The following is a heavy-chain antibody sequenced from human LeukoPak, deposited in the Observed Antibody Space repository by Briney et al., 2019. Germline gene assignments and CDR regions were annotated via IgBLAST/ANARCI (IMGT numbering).Heavy chain of an antibody. CDR2: IIPIFGTA. CDR3: AGARYDFWSGYLTH. CDR1: GGTFSSYA. V-gene: IGHV1-69*05. D-gene: IGHD3-3*01. J-gene: IGHJ4*02. Sequence: SVKASXKASGGTFSSYAISWVRQAPGQGLEWMGRIIPIFGTANYAQKFQGRVTITTDESTSTAYMELSSLRSEDTAVYYCAGARYDFWSGYLTHWGQGTLVTVSS.